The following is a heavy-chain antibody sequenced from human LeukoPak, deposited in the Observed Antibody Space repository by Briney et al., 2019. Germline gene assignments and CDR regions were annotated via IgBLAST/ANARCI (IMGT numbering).Heavy chain of an antibody. D-gene: IGHD6-19*01. J-gene: IGHJ5*02. V-gene: IGHV6-1*01. Sequence: SQTLSLTCAISGDSVSSNSAAWNWIRQSPSRGLEWLGRAYYRSKWYNDYAVSVKSRITINPDTSKNQFSLQLNSVTPEDTAVYYCARGAVAGSPTDYNWFDPWGQGTLVTVSS. CDR3: ARGAVAGSPTDYNWFDP. CDR2: AYYRSKWYN. CDR1: GDSVSSNSAA.